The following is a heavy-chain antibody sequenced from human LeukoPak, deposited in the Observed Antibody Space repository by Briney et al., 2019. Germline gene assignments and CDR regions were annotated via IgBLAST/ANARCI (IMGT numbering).Heavy chain of an antibody. CDR3: AKDAHSGSYFDY. V-gene: IGHV3-23*01. Sequence: PGGSLRLSCAASGFTFSSNAMCWVRQAPGKGLEWVSLISGTGGTTYYADSVKSRLTISRDNSKNTLYLQMNSLRVEDTAVYYCAKDAHSGSYFDYWGQGILVTVSS. J-gene: IGHJ4*01. D-gene: IGHD1-26*01. CDR2: ISGTGGTT. CDR1: GFTFSSNA.